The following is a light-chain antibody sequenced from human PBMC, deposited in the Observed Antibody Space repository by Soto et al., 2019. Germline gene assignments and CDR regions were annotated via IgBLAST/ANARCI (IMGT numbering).Light chain of an antibody. V-gene: IGLV1-51*01. CDR1: SSNIGGTS. CDR2: DAN. J-gene: IGLJ1*01. CDR3: GSWDSSLSVYV. Sequence: QSVLTQPPSVSAAPGQNVTISCSGSSSNIGGTSVSWYQQLPGNAPKLLMYDANKRPSGIHDRFSRYKSGTSATLGITGFQPGDEADYYLGSWDSSLSVYVYGNGTKLTVL.